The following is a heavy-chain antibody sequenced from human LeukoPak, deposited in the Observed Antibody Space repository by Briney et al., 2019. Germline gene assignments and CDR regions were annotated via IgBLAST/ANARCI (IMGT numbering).Heavy chain of an antibody. V-gene: IGHV1-18*01. Sequence: ASVKVSCKASGYTFTSYGISWVRQAPGQGLEWMGWIGAYNGNTNYAQKLQGRVTMTTDTSTSTAYMELRSLRSDDTAVYYCARDNPPGRYFDWLSAFDIWGQGTMVTVSS. CDR2: IGAYNGNT. J-gene: IGHJ3*02. CDR3: ARDNPPGRYFDWLSAFDI. CDR1: GYTFTSYG. D-gene: IGHD3-9*01.